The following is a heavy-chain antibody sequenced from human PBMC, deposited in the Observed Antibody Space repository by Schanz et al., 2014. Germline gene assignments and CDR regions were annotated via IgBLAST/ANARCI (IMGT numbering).Heavy chain of an antibody. Sequence: EVQLLESGGGLVQPGGSLRLSCSASTFTFDHYAMTWVRQAPGKGLEWVSLISDSGDTAYYADSVKGRFTISRDNFKGALYLQMSSLRAEDTAVYYCARDRRNADLDYWGQGTLVTVSS. J-gene: IGHJ4*02. V-gene: IGHV3-23*01. D-gene: IGHD1-1*01. CDR1: TFTFDHYA. CDR2: ISDSGDTA. CDR3: ARDRRNADLDY.